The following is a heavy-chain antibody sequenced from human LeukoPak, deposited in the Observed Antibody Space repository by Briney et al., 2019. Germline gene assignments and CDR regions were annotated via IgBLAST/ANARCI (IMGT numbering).Heavy chain of an antibody. V-gene: IGHV1-18*01. D-gene: IGHD6-13*01. CDR1: GYTFSSYG. CDR2: ISAYNGNT. Sequence: ASVKVSCKASGYTFSSYGISWLRQAPGQGLEWMGWISAYNGNTNYAQKFQGRVTMTTDTSTSTLYMELSSLTSGDTAVYYCAREGLVAAAGPDYYYYGMDVWGQGTTVTVSS. CDR3: AREGLVAAAGPDYYYYGMDV. J-gene: IGHJ6*02.